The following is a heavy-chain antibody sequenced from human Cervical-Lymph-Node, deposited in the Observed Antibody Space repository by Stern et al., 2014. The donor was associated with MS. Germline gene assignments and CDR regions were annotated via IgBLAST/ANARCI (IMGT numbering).Heavy chain of an antibody. D-gene: IGHD6-19*01. CDR2: INPSGGST. CDR3: AREVAGHRLGMMDV. V-gene: IGHV1-46*01. J-gene: IGHJ6*02. Sequence: VQLVQSGAEVKKPGASVKVSCKASGYTFTNHYMHWVRQAPRQGLELMGIINPSGGSTSYAQKFQGRVTMTRDTSTSTVYMELSSLRSEDTAVYYCAREVAGHRLGMMDVWGQGTTVTVSS. CDR1: GYTFTNHY.